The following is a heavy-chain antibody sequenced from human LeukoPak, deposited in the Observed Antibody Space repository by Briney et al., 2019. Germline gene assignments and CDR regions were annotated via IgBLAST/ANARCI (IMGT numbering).Heavy chain of an antibody. CDR1: GFTFSTYN. D-gene: IGHD3-10*01. J-gene: IGHJ4*02. Sequence: SGGSLRLSCAASGFTFSTYNMNWVRQAPGKGLEWVSSISSSSSYIYYADSVKGRFTISRDNAKNSLYLQMNSLRADDTAVYYCATGSYGSGSYGFFYWGQGTLLTVSS. CDR3: ATGSYGSGSYGFFY. V-gene: IGHV3-21*01. CDR2: ISSSSSYI.